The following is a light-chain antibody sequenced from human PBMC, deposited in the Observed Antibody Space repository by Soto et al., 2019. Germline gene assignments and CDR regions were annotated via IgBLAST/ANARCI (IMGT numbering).Light chain of an antibody. CDR1: QSVSHN. V-gene: IGKV3-15*01. J-gene: IGKJ4*01. CDR3: QQYNDWPLT. CDR2: GAS. Sequence: EIVMTQSPATLSVSPGERSTLSCRASQSVSHNVAWYQQKPGQAPRLLMYGASTRATGVPARFSGSASGTEFTLTISSLQSEDFAVYYCQQYNDWPLTFGGGTKVE.